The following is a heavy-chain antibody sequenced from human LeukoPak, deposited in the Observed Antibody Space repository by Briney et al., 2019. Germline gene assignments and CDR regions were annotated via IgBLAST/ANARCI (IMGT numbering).Heavy chain of an antibody. V-gene: IGHV4-39*01. CDR1: GGSISSSSYY. Sequence: PSETLSLTCTVSGGSISSSSYYWGWIRQPPGKGLEWIGSIYYSGSTYYNPSLKSRVTISVDTSKNQSSLKLSSVIAADTAVYYCARQIAVAGKCWFDPWGQGTLVTVSS. CDR2: IYYSGST. J-gene: IGHJ5*02. CDR3: ARQIAVAGKCWFDP. D-gene: IGHD6-19*01.